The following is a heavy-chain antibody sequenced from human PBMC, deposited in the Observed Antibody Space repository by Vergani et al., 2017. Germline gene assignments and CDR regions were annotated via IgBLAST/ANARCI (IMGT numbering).Heavy chain of an antibody. D-gene: IGHD3-10*01. CDR3: ARVRVHSMVRGVVDY. J-gene: IGHJ4*02. V-gene: IGHV4-34*01. Sequence: QVQLQQWGAGLLKPSETLSLTCAVYGGSFSGYYWSWIRQPPGKGLEWIGEINHSGSTNYNPSLKSRVTISVDTSKKRFSLKLRCVLAADTAVYYCARVRVHSMVRGVVDYWGQGTLVTVSS. CDR2: INHSGST. CDR1: GGSFSGYY.